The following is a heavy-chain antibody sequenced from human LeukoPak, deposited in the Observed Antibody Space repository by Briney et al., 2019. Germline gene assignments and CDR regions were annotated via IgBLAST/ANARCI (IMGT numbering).Heavy chain of an antibody. CDR1: GFTFSSYE. CDR3: ARGGVTGSHPGYY. D-gene: IGHD3-9*01. V-gene: IGHV3-48*03. Sequence: GGSLRLSCAASGFTFSSYEMNWVRQAPGKGLEWVSYISTSGSTIYYTDSVKGRFTISRDYAKNSLYLQMNSLRAEDTAAYYCARGGVTGSHPGYYWGQGTLVTVSS. CDR2: ISTSGSTI. J-gene: IGHJ4*02.